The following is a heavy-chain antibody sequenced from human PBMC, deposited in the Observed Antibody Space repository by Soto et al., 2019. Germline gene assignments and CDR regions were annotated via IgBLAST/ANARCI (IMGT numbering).Heavy chain of an antibody. CDR3: ARDNLREWEGYVKDY. Sequence: QVQLVQSGAEVKKPGASVKVSCKASGYTFTSYGISWVRQAPGQGLEWMGWISAYNGNTNYAQKLQGRVTMTTDPSTSTAYMELRSLRSDDTAVYYCARDNLREWEGYVKDYWGQGTLVTVSS. CDR1: GYTFTSYG. J-gene: IGHJ4*02. CDR2: ISAYNGNT. D-gene: IGHD1-26*01. V-gene: IGHV1-18*01.